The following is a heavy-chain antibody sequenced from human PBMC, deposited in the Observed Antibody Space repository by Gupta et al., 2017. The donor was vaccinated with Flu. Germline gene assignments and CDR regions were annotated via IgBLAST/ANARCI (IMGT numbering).Heavy chain of an antibody. J-gene: IGHJ4*02. CDR1: GGSISSYY. D-gene: IGHD2-2*01. Sequence: QVQLQESGPGLMKPSETLSLTCTDSGGSISSYYWSWIRQPPGKGLEWIAYIYYSRSTYYNPSLKSRVTISVDTSKKQFSLRLSSGTAADTAVYYCARAPKQYCSSTTCAPYYFDYWGQGTLVTVSS. V-gene: IGHV4-59*01. CDR2: IYYSRST. CDR3: ARAPKQYCSSTTCAPYYFDY.